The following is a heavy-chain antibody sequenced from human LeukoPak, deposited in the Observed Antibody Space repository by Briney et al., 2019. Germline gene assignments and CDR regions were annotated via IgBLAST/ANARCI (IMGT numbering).Heavy chain of an antibody. J-gene: IGHJ5*02. CDR2: ISYDGSNK. Sequence: GRSLRLSCAASGFTFSSYGIHWVRRAPGKGLEWVAVISYDGSNKFYADSVKGRFTISRDNSNNTLYPQMDSLRVEDTAVYYCAKAASNWFDPWGQGTLVTVSS. D-gene: IGHD6-25*01. CDR1: GFTFSSYG. CDR3: AKAASNWFDP. V-gene: IGHV3-30*18.